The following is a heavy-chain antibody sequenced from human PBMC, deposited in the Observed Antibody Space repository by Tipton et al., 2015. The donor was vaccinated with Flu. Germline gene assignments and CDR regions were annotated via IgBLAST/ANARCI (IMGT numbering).Heavy chain of an antibody. CDR2: IYYSGST. CDR3: ARGTSTATMKAFDY. Sequence: TLSLTCAVSGGSINYYYWSWIRQSPGKGLEWIGYIYYSGSTCYSPSLKSRVTISVDTSRNQCSLKLSSVTAADTAVYYCARGTSTATMKAFDYWGQGTLVTVSS. J-gene: IGHJ4*02. CDR1: GGSINYYY. D-gene: IGHD4-11*01. V-gene: IGHV4-59*01.